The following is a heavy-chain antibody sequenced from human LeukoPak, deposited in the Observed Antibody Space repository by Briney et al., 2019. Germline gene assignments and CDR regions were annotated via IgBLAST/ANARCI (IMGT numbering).Heavy chain of an antibody. V-gene: IGHV3-21*01. CDR1: GFTFSSYS. CDR3: ARDRGGSIAAADY. D-gene: IGHD6-13*01. CDR2: ISSSSSYI. Sequence: TGGSLRLSCAASGFTFSSYSMNWVRQAPGKGLEWVSSISSSSSYIYYADSVKGRFTISRDNAKNSLYLQMNSLRAEDTAVYYCARDRGGSIAAADYWGQGTLVTVSS. J-gene: IGHJ4*02.